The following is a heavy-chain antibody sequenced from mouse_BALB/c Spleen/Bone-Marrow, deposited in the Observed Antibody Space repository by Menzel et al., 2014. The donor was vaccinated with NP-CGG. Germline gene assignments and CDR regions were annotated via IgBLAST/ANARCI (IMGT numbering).Heavy chain of an antibody. D-gene: IGHD1-2*01. CDR2: IYPSDSYT. V-gene: IGHV1-69*02. CDR3: ARSATWFAY. CDR1: GYTFTSYW. J-gene: IGHJ3*01. Sequence: QVQLQQSGAELVRPGASVKLSCKASGYTFTSYWINWVKQRPGQGLEWIGNIYPSDSYTNYNQKFKDKATLNVDKSSNTAYMQLSSLTSEDSAVYYCARSATWFAYWGQGTLVTVSA.